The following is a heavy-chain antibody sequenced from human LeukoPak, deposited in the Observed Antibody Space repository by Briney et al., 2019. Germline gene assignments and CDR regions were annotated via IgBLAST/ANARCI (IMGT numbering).Heavy chain of an antibody. CDR2: ISGSGGST. CDR3: AKDSGYSWEEYYYYGMDV. Sequence: GGSLRLSCAASGFTFSSYAMSWVRQAPGKGLEWVSAISGSGGSTYYADSVKGWFTISRDNSKNTLYLQMNSLRAEDTAVYYCAKDSGYSWEEYYYYGMDVWGQGTTVTVSS. J-gene: IGHJ6*02. V-gene: IGHV3-23*01. D-gene: IGHD6-13*01. CDR1: GFTFSSYA.